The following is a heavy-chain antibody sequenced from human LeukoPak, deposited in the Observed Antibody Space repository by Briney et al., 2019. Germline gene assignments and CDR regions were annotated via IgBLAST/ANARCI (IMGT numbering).Heavy chain of an antibody. D-gene: IGHD2-2*01. CDR3: ASPYHPPAAMAASSSWFDP. CDR1: AGSFSGYH. V-gene: IGHV4-34*01. J-gene: IGHJ5*02. CDR2: INLSGST. Sequence: SDTPSLTCAVPAGSFSGYHWSWIRQPPGKGLEWIGEINLSGSTNYNPSLKSRVTISVDMSKNQFSLKLTSVTAACTAVYYCASPYHPPAAMAASSSWFDPWGQGTRVTVSS.